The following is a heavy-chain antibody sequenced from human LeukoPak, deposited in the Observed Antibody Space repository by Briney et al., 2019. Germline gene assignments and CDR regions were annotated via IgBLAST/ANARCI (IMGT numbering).Heavy chain of an antibody. D-gene: IGHD1-26*01. V-gene: IGHV3-74*01. CDR2: IDSDGTDT. J-gene: IGHJ4*02. Sequence: GGSLRLSCAVSGFTFNSYWMHWVRQAPGAGLMLVSRIDSDGTDTTYADSVKGRFTISRDNAKNTLYLQMNSLRPEDTAVYYCARGVGTSAHFDYWGQGTLVTVSS. CDR3: ARGVGTSAHFDY. CDR1: GFTFNSYW.